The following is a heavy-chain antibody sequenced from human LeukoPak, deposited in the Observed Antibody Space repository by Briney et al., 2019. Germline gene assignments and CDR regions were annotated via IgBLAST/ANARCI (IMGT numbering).Heavy chain of an antibody. D-gene: IGHD3-9*01. Sequence: GGSLRLSCAASGFSFSNYGMNWVRQAPGKGLEWVSGITGNGGTTYYADSVKGRFTISRDNSKNTLYLQMNSLRAEDTAVYYCAKERYDILTGYYDYWGQGTLVTVSS. J-gene: IGHJ4*02. CDR2: ITGNGGTT. CDR1: GFSFSNYG. V-gene: IGHV3-23*01. CDR3: AKERYDILTGYYDY.